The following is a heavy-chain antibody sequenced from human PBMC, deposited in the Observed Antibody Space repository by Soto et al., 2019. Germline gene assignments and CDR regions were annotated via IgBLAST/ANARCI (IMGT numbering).Heavy chain of an antibody. Sequence: QVQLQESGPGLVKPSGTLSLTCAVSGGSISSNNWRIWVRQPPGKGLEWIGEIYHSGSTNYNPSLKSRVTISVDKSKNQFSLKLSSVTAADTSVYFCAREARMTTLTTDGMDVWGQGTTVTVSS. CDR2: IYHSGST. V-gene: IGHV4-4*02. D-gene: IGHD4-4*01. CDR3: AREARMTTLTTDGMDV. J-gene: IGHJ6*02. CDR1: GGSISSNNW.